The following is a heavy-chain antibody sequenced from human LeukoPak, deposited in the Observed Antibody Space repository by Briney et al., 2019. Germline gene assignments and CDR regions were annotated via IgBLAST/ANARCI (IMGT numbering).Heavy chain of an antibody. CDR3: ARDSVDTAMAGGY. CDR1: GYTFTGYY. J-gene: IGHJ4*02. Sequence: GASVKVSCKASGYTFTGYYMHWVRQAPGQGLEWMGWINPNSGGTNYAQKFQGRVTMTRDTSISTAYMELSRLRSDDTAVYYCARDSVDTAMAGGYWGQGTLVTVSS. D-gene: IGHD5-18*01. CDR2: INPNSGGT. V-gene: IGHV1-2*02.